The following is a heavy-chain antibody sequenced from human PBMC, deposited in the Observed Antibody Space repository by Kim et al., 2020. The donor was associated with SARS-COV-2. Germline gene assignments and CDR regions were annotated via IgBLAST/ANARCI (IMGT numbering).Heavy chain of an antibody. CDR3: TTDGLQGTLDAFDI. V-gene: IGHV3-15*01. Sequence: AHVKGRFTISRDDAKNTLYLQMNSLKTEDTAVYYCTTDGLQGTLDAFDIWGQGTMVTVSS. J-gene: IGHJ3*02. D-gene: IGHD2-21*02.